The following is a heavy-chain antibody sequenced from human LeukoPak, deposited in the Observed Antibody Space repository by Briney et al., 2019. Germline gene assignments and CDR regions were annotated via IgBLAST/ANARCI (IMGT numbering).Heavy chain of an antibody. Sequence: PSETLSLTCNVSGYSISSGYYWGWIRQPPGKGLEWIGNIYHSGSTYYNPSLKSRVTISVDRSKNQFSLKLSSVTAADTAVYYCARLYAADAFDIWGQGTMVTVSS. CDR2: IYHSGST. J-gene: IGHJ3*02. V-gene: IGHV4-38-2*02. D-gene: IGHD3-16*01. CDR3: ARLYAADAFDI. CDR1: GYSISSGYY.